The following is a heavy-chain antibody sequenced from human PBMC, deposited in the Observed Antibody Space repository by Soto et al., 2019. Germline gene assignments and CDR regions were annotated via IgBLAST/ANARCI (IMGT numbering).Heavy chain of an antibody. CDR3: AKGIVVPAADPSYYYYGMDG. CDR1: GFTFSSYA. D-gene: IGHD2-2*01. V-gene: IGHV3-23*01. J-gene: IGHJ6*02. Sequence: GGSLRLSCAASGFTFSSYAMSWVRQAPGKGLEWVSAISGSGGSTYYADSVKGRFTISRDNSKNTLYLQMNSLRAEDTAVYYCAKGIVVPAADPSYYYYGMDGWGQGHTVTGSS. CDR2: ISGSGGST.